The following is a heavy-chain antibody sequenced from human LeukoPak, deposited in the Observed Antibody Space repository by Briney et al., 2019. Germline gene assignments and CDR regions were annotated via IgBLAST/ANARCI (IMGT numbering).Heavy chain of an antibody. CDR2: IIPIFGTA. CDR3: ASGKQLVPYYYYYIDV. V-gene: IGHV1-69*13. Sequence: SVKVSCKASGGTFSSYAISWVRQAPGQGLEWMGGIIPIFGTANYAQKFQGRVTITADESTSTAYMELSSLRSEDTAVYYCASGKQLVPYYYYYIDVWGKGTTVTVSS. J-gene: IGHJ6*03. CDR1: GGTFSSYA. D-gene: IGHD6-6*01.